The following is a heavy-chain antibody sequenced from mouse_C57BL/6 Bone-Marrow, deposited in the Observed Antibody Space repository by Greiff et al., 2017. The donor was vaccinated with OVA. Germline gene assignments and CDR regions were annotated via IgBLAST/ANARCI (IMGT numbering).Heavy chain of an antibody. CDR3: ASNPYWYFDV. V-gene: IGHV1-55*01. J-gene: IGHJ1*03. Sequence: QVQLQQPGAELVKPGASVKMSCKASGYTFTSYWISWVKQRPGQGLEWIGDIYPGSGSTNYNEKFKSKATLTVDTSSSTAYMQLSSLTSEDSAVYYCASNPYWYFDVWGTGTMVTVSS. CDR2: IYPGSGST. CDR1: GYTFTSYW.